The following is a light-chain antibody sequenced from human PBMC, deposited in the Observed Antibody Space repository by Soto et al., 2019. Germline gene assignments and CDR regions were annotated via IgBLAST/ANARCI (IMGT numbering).Light chain of an antibody. CDR1: QSISSY. Sequence: DIQMTQSPSSLSASVGDRVTITCRASQSISSYLNWYQQKPGKAPKLLIYAPSSLQSGVPSRFSGSGSGTDFTLTISSLQHEDFATYYCQQSYSTPWTFGQGTKVEIK. J-gene: IGKJ1*01. CDR2: APS. V-gene: IGKV1-39*01. CDR3: QQSYSTPWT.